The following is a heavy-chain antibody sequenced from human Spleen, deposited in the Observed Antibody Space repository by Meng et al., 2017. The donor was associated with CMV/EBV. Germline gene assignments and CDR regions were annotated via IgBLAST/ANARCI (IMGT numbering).Heavy chain of an antibody. J-gene: IGHJ6*02. CDR3: AKEGGAKSRRKPYYFGMDV. V-gene: IGHV3-30*04. Sequence: GESLKISCAASGFTFSSYAMHWVRQAPGKGLEWVAVISYDAINKYYVDSVKGRFTISRDNSKNTLYLQMDSLSAEDTAVYYCAKEGGAKSRRKPYYFGMDVWGRGTTVTVSS. CDR1: GFTFSSYA. CDR2: ISYDAINK. D-gene: IGHD2-2*01.